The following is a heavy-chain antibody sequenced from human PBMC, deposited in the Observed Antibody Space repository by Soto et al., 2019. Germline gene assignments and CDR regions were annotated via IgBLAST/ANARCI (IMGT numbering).Heavy chain of an antibody. J-gene: IGHJ6*02. V-gene: IGHV4-30-2*01. Sequence: QLQLQESGSGLVKPSQTLSLTCAVSGGSISSGGYSWSWIRQPPGKGLEWIGYIYDSGFTYYNPSLKSRVTISVDRSKIQFSLKLSSVTAADTAVYYCARAHYGDFGYGMDVWGQGTTVTVSS. D-gene: IGHD4-17*01. CDR3: ARAHYGDFGYGMDV. CDR1: GGSISSGGYS. CDR2: IYDSGFT.